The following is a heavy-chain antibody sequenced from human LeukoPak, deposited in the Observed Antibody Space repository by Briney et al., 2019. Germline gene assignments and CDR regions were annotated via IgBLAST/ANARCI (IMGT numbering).Heavy chain of an antibody. CDR3: ARPHCSGGSCYALDY. CDR2: IIPILGIA. CDR1: GYTFTSYD. D-gene: IGHD2-15*01. J-gene: IGHJ4*02. V-gene: IGHV1-69*04. Sequence: ASVKVSCKASGYTFTSYDINWVRQAPGQGLEWMGRIIPILGIANYAQKFQGRVTITADKSTSTAYMELSSLRSEDTAVYYCARPHCSGGSCYALDYWGQGTLVTVSS.